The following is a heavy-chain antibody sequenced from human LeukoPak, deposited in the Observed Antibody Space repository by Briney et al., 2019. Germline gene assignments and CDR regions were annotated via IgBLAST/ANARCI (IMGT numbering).Heavy chain of an antibody. CDR1: GFPYGSTS. J-gene: IGHJ4*02. CDR3: SRGHYGPDY. V-gene: IGHV3-74*01. D-gene: IGHD3-16*01. Sequence: GGSLRLSCTASGFPYGSTSMHWVRQAAGKGLEWVSGIQRDGTSPTYADSVKGRFIISRDNAKSSVYLQMNILRAEDTAVYYCSRGHYGPDYWGQGTLVTVSS. CDR2: IQRDGTSP.